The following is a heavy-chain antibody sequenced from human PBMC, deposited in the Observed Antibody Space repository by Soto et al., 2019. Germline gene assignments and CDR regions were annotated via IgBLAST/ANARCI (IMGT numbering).Heavy chain of an antibody. V-gene: IGHV3-23*01. Sequence: EVQLLESGGGLVQPGGSLRLSCAASGFAFSSFALNWVRQAPGKGLDWVSVISDSGATTYYSDSVKGRFTISRDNSKNMLYLEMNSLRANDTAIYYCAHDKGVRGATYLRYWGPGTLVTVSS. CDR2: ISDSGATT. J-gene: IGHJ4*02. CDR3: AHDKGVRGATYLRY. D-gene: IGHD3-10*01. CDR1: GFAFSSFA.